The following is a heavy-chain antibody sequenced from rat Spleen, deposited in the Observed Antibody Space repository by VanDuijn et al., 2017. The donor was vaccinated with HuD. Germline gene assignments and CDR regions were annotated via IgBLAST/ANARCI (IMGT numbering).Heavy chain of an antibody. V-gene: IGHV5-29*01. CDR3: TTDTFYDGTYYPGGFDY. D-gene: IGHD1-12*02. CDR2: ISSDGSST. CDR1: GFTFSNYG. J-gene: IGHJ2*01. Sequence: EVQLVESGGGLVQSGRSLKLSCAASGFTFSNYGMAWVRQAPTKGLEWVATISSDGSSTYYRDSVKGRFTISRDNAKSTLYLQLDSLRSEDTATYYCTTDTFYDGTYYPGGFDYWGQGVMVTVSS.